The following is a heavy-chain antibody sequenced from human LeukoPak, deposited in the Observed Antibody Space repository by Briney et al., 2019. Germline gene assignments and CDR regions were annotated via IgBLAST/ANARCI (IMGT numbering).Heavy chain of an antibody. J-gene: IGHJ4*02. CDR1: GFTFSSYS. V-gene: IGHV3-21*01. CDR3: AREPTAMIL. D-gene: IGHD5-18*01. CDR2: ISSRSTYI. Sequence: GGSLRLSCAASGFTFSSYSMNWVRQTQGKGLEWVSSISSRSTYIYYADSVKGRFTISRDNAKNSLYLQMNSLRAEDTAVYYCAREPTAMILWGQGTLVTVSS.